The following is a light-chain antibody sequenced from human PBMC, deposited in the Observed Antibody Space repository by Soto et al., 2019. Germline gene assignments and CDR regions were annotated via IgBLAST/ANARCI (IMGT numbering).Light chain of an antibody. Sequence: DIQLTQSPPFLSASVGDRVSMTCRASQGVNRGLAWYQQKPGKAPRLLIYATSTLQRGVPSRFSGSGSGADFTLTISSLQPEDFATYFCQQSISFPLTFGGGTKVEIK. CDR2: ATS. J-gene: IGKJ4*01. CDR1: QGVNRG. V-gene: IGKV1-12*01. CDR3: QQSISFPLT.